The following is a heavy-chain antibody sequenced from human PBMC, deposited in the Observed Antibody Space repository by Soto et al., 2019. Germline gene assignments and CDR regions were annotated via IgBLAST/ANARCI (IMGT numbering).Heavy chain of an antibody. CDR1: GYTFNKYA. J-gene: IGHJ5*02. CDR2: INAGNGNT. V-gene: IGHV1-3*01. CDR3: ARGEGYCSGGTCYRWFAP. D-gene: IGHD2-15*01. Sequence: ASVKVSCKASGYTFNKYAIHWVRQAPGQRLEWMGWINAGNGNTKYSQKFQGRVTFTRDTSASSAYMELSSLRSEDTAVYYCARGEGYCSGGTCYRWFAPWGQGTLVTVSS.